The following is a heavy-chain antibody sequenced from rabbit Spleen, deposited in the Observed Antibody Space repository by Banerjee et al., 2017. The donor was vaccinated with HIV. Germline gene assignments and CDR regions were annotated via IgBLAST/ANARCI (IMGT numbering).Heavy chain of an antibody. CDR1: GFSFNSGYD. V-gene: IGHV1S40*01. CDR3: ARDAVTSFSTYGMDL. Sequence: QSLEESGGGLVKPGASLTLTCKASGFSFNSGYDMCWVRQAPGKGLEWIACIYAGSSGNTYSATWAKGRFTISKTSSTTVTLQMTSLTAADTATYFCARDAVTSFSTYGMDLWGPGTLVTVS. J-gene: IGHJ6*01. CDR2: IYAGSSGNT. D-gene: IGHD8-1*01.